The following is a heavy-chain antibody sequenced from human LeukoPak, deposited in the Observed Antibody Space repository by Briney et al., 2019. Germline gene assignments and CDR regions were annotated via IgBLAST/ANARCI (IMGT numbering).Heavy chain of an antibody. D-gene: IGHD3-16*01. CDR1: GGSISSYY. J-gene: IGHJ6*02. V-gene: IGHV4-59*01. Sequence: PSETLSLTCTVSGGSISSYYWSWIRQPPGKGLEWIGYIFYSGSTNYNPSLKSRVTISVDTSKNQFSLKLGSVTAADTAVDYCARAVTFLGADYYYYYGMDVWGQGTTVTVSS. CDR2: IFYSGST. CDR3: ARAVTFLGADYYYYYGMDV.